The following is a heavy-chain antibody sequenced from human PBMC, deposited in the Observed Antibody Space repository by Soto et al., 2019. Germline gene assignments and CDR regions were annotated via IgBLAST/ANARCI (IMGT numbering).Heavy chain of an antibody. V-gene: IGHV4-59*01. D-gene: IGHD3-22*01. CDR2: GST. CDR3: ARNLPPHYYDGRQYYYAMDV. Sequence: GSTNYNPSLKSRVTISVDTSKKQFSLKLTSVTAADTAVYYCARNLPPHYYDGRQYYYAMDVWGQGTTVTVSS. J-gene: IGHJ6*02.